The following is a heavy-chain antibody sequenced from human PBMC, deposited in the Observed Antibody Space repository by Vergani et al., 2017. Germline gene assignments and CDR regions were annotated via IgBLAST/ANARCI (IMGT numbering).Heavy chain of an antibody. CDR1: GGSISSYY. Sequence: QVQLQESGPGLVKPSETLSLTCTVSGGSISSYYWSWIRQPPGKGLEWIGYIYYSGSTNYNPSLKSRVTISVDTSKNEFSLQLSYVTAADTAVYYCARDLAVVPAARRGFDPWGQGTLVTVSS. V-gene: IGHV4-59*01. D-gene: IGHD2-2*01. J-gene: IGHJ5*02. CDR3: ARDLAVVPAARRGFDP. CDR2: IYYSGST.